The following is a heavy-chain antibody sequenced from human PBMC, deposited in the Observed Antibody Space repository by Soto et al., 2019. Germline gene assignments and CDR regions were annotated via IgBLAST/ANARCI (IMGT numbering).Heavy chain of an antibody. CDR2: IFRTGST. D-gene: IGHD6-19*01. V-gene: IGHV4-59*08. Sequence: SETLSLTCTFSGCSISNSYWSLIRQPPGKGLEWIGLIFRTGSTNYNPSVKSRVTISVDTSKNQFSLNLRSVTAADTAVYYCARPSKEWLANDAFDIWGQGTMVTVSS. CDR3: ARPSKEWLANDAFDI. CDR1: GCSISNSY. J-gene: IGHJ3*02.